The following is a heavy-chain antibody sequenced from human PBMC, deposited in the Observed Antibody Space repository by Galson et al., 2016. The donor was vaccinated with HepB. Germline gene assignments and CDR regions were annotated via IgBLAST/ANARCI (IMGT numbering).Heavy chain of an antibody. D-gene: IGHD2-15*01. CDR3: AGRVVGFYGNAFDI. Sequence: SVKVSCKASGYTFTAYAIHWVRQAPGQRLEWMAWINTAKGDTRYSQKLQGRVTLTRDTSATPAPMELSSLRSEDTALYYCAGRVVGFYGNAFDIWGQGTLVTVSS. CDR1: GYTFTAYA. V-gene: IGHV1-3*04. CDR2: INTAKGDT. J-gene: IGHJ3*02.